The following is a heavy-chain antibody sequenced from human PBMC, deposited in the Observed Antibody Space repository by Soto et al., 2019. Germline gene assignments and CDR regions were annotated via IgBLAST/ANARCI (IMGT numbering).Heavy chain of an antibody. CDR3: ARRESGYGYYFDY. CDR2: IYYSGTT. D-gene: IGHD5-12*01. Sequence: SETLSLTCTVSGGSISSGGYYWSWIRQHPGKGLEWIGYIYYSGTTYYNPSLKSRVTISVDTSKNQFSLKLSSVTAADTAVYYCARRESGYGYYFDYWGQRTLVTVSS. CDR1: GGSISSGGYY. J-gene: IGHJ4*02. V-gene: IGHV4-31*03.